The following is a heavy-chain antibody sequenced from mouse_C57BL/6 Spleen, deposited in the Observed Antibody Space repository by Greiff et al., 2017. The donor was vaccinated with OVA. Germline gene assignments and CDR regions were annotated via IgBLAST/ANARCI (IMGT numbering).Heavy chain of an antibody. V-gene: IGHV1-18*01. CDR1: GYTFTDYN. CDR3: ARGAGTAWFAY. CDR2: INPNNGGT. D-gene: IGHD4-1*01. Sequence: EVKLVESGPELVKPGASVKIPCKASGYTFTDYNMDWVQQSHGKSLEWIGDINPNNGGTIYNQTFKGKATLTVDKSTSTAYMELRSLTSEDTAVYYCARGAGTAWFAYWGQGTLVTVSA. J-gene: IGHJ3*01.